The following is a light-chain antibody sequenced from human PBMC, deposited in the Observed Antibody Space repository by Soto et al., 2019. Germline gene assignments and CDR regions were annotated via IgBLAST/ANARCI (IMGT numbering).Light chain of an antibody. Sequence: DIQMTQSPSSLSASVGDRVTITCRASQGIANYLAWYQQKPWKVPKLLIYAASTLQSGVASGFSGSGSGTDFTLTISSLQPEDVATYYCQKYNSDPITFGQGTRLEIK. CDR3: QKYNSDPIT. J-gene: IGKJ5*01. V-gene: IGKV1-27*01. CDR1: QGIANY. CDR2: AAS.